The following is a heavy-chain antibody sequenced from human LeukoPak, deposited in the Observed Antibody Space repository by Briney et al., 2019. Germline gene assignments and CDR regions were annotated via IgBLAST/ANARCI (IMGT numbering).Heavy chain of an antibody. CDR2: IYHSGSS. CDR3: ARDSSGSYGSGSPYWYFDL. Sequence: SETLSLTYTVSGGSISSYYWSWIRQPPGKGLGWIGYIYHSGSSNYNPSLKSRVTISVDTSKNQFSLKLSSVTAADTAVYYCARDSSGSYGSGSPYWYFDLWGRGTLVTVSS. J-gene: IGHJ2*01. CDR1: GGSISSYY. D-gene: IGHD3-10*01. V-gene: IGHV4-59*12.